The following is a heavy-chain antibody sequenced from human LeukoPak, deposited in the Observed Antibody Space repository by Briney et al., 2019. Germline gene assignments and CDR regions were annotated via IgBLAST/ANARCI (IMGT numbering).Heavy chain of an antibody. CDR1: GFTFSSYE. J-gene: IGHJ6*02. Sequence: GGSLRLSCAASGFTFSSYEMNWVRQAPGKGLEWVSYISSSGSTIYYADSVKGRFTISRDNAKNSLYLQMNSLRAEDTAVYYCAGDWLLFEGSYYYYGMDVWGQGTTVTVSS. V-gene: IGHV3-48*03. D-gene: IGHD2-2*01. CDR3: AGDWLLFEGSYYYYGMDV. CDR2: ISSSGSTI.